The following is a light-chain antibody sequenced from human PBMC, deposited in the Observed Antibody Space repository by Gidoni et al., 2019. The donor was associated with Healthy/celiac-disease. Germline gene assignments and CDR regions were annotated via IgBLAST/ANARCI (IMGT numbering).Light chain of an antibody. J-gene: IGLJ2*01. V-gene: IGLV1-40*01. CDR2: GNS. CDR3: QSSDSSLSGVV. CDR1: SSNIGARYD. Sequence: QSVLTQPPSVSGAPGQRVTISCTGSSSNIGARYDVHWYQQLPGTAPKLLIYGNSNRPSGVPDRFSGSKSGTSASLAITGLQAEDEADYYCQSSDSSLSGVVFGGGTKLXV.